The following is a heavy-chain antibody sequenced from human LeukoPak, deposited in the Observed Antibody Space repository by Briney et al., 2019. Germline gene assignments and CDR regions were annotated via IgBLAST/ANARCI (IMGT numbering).Heavy chain of an antibody. Sequence: ASVKVSCKASGYTFTNYYMHWVRQAPGQGLEWMGTINPSGGITSYAQKFQGRVSMTRDTSTSTVYMELSSLRSEDTAVYYCATGIVGANLDYWGQGTLVTVSS. CDR3: ATGIVGANLDY. J-gene: IGHJ4*02. CDR1: GYTFTNYY. D-gene: IGHD1-26*01. V-gene: IGHV1-46*01. CDR2: INPSGGIT.